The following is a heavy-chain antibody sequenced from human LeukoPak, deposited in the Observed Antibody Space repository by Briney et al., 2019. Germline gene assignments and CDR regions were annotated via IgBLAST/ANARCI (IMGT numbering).Heavy chain of an antibody. V-gene: IGHV3-74*01. CDR1: GFSFSSYW. Sequence: PGGSLRLSCAASGFSFSSYWMHWVRQAPGKGLVWVSRLNSDGSSTTYADSAKGRFTISRDNAKNTLYLQMNSLRAEDTAVYYCARGQAQQWLVCPWNYYYMDVWGKGTTVTISS. CDR3: ARGQAQQWLVCPWNYYYMDV. CDR2: LNSDGSST. D-gene: IGHD6-19*01. J-gene: IGHJ6*03.